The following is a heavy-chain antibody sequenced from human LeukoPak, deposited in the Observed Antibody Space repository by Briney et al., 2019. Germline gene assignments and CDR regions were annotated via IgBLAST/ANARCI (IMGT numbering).Heavy chain of an antibody. CDR3: ARGGYYGSGYAFDI. Sequence: ASVKVSCKASGYTFTCYYMHWVRQAPGQGLEWMGWISAYNGNTNYAQKLQGRVTMTTDTSISTAYMELSRLRSDDTAVYYCARGGYYGSGYAFDIWGQGTMVTVSS. CDR2: ISAYNGNT. CDR1: GYTFTCYY. J-gene: IGHJ3*02. V-gene: IGHV1-2*02. D-gene: IGHD3-10*01.